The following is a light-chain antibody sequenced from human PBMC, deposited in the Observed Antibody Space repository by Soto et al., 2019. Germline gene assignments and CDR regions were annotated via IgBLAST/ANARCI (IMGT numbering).Light chain of an antibody. CDR1: SSNIGSTT. Sequence: QLVLTQPPSASGTPGQRVTIACSGSSSNIGSTTVKWYQQLPGTAPKLLIYNNNQRPSGVPDRFSGSKSGTSASLAISGLQSEDEADYYCVAWDDSLNGVVFGGGTKLTVL. CDR3: VAWDDSLNGVV. CDR2: NNN. J-gene: IGLJ3*02. V-gene: IGLV1-44*01.